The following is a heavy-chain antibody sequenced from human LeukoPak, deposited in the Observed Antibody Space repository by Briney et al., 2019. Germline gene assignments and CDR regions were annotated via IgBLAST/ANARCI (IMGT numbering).Heavy chain of an antibody. J-gene: IGHJ6*03. CDR3: AKDGGLHLYYYYNYMDI. CDR1: GFTFNSYG. D-gene: IGHD5-24*01. V-gene: IGHV3-30*02. CDR2: IRYDGSYE. Sequence: GGSLRLSCAASGFTFNSYGMHWVRQAPGRGLEGVAFIRYDGSYEYYADSVKGRFTISRDNSKTTLYLQMNSLRSEDTAVYYCAKDGGLHLYYYYNYMDIWGKGTTVTVSS.